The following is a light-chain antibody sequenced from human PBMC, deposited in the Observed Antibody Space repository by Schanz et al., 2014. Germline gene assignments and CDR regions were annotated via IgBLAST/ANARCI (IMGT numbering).Light chain of an antibody. V-gene: IGKV3-15*01. CDR2: GAS. Sequence: EIVMTQSPATLSVSPGERATLSCRASQSISSYLAWYQQKPGQAPRLLIYGASNRATGIPTRFSGSGSGTEFTLTISSLQPEDFATYYCQQYNYWPPFTFGQGTKLEIK. CDR3: QQYNYWPPFT. J-gene: IGKJ2*01. CDR1: QSISSY.